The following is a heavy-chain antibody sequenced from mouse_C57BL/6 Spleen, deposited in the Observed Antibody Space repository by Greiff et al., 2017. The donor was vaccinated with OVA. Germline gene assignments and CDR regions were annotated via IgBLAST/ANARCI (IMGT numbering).Heavy chain of an antibody. CDR2: INPNNGGT. CDR1: GYTFTDYD. J-gene: IGHJ2*01. V-gene: IGHV1-22*01. CDR3: ASGYYGNYDY. Sequence: EVPLQQSGPELVKPGASVKMSCTASGYTFTDYDMHWVKQRHGKRLEWIGYINPNNGGTSYNQKFKGKATLTVNKSSSTAYMELRSLTSEDSAVYYGASGYYGNYDYWGQGTTLTVSS. D-gene: IGHD2-1*01.